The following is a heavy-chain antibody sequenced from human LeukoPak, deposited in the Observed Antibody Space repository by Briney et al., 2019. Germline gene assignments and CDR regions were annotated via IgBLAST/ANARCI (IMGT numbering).Heavy chain of an antibody. V-gene: IGHV3-53*04. CDR1: GFTVSSNY. Sequence: PEGSLRLSCAASGFTVSSNYMSWVRQAPGKGLEWVSVIYSGGSTYYADSVKGRFTISRHNSKNTLYLQMNSLRAEDTAVYYCAAQRERLYYYGSGSYPLGYWGQGTLVTVSS. CDR2: IYSGGST. CDR3: AAQRERLYYYGSGSYPLGY. J-gene: IGHJ4*02. D-gene: IGHD3-10*01.